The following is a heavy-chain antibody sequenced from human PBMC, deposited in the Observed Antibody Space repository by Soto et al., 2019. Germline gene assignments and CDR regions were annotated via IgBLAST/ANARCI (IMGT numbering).Heavy chain of an antibody. CDR3: AIGGIAVAAHVTHYYGMDV. CDR1: GYTFTSYG. J-gene: IGHJ6*02. CDR2: ISAYNGNT. V-gene: IGHV1-18*01. D-gene: IGHD6-19*01. Sequence: QVQLVQSGAEVKKPGASVKVSCKASGYTFTSYGISWVRQAPGQGLEWMGWISAYNGNTNYAQKLQGRVTMTTDTSTSTAYMELRSLRADDTAVYYCAIGGIAVAAHVTHYYGMDVWGQGTTVTVSS.